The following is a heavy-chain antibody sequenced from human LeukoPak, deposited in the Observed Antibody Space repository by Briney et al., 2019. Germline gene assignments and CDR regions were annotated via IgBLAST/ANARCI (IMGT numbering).Heavy chain of an antibody. V-gene: IGHV3-74*01. Sequence: GGSLRLSCAASGFTFSSYWMHWVRQAPGKGLVWVSRINSDGSSRTYADSVKGRFTISRDNAKNTLYLQMNSLRAEDTAVYYCARGYSAVVFDYWGQGTLVTVSS. CDR1: GFTFSSYW. CDR3: ARGYSAVVFDY. D-gene: IGHD5-18*01. J-gene: IGHJ4*02. CDR2: INSDGSSR.